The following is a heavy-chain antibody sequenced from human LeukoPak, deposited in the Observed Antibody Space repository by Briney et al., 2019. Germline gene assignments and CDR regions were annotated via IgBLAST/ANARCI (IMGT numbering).Heavy chain of an antibody. V-gene: IGHV4-34*01. J-gene: IGHJ3*02. D-gene: IGHD6-19*01. CDR1: GGSFSGYY. CDR3: ASVAVGGPRRAFDI. CDR2: INHSGST. Sequence: SETLSLTCAVYGGSFSGYYWSWIRQPPGKGLEWIGEINHSGSTNYNPSLKSRVTISVDTSKNQFSLKLSSVTAADTAVYYCASVAVGGPRRAFDIWGQGTMVTVSS.